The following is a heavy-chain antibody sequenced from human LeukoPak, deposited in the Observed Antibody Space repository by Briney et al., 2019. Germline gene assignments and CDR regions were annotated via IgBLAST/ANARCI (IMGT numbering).Heavy chain of an antibody. CDR1: GVSISSGGYY. CDR2: IYYSGST. D-gene: IGHD7-27*01. V-gene: IGHV4-31*03. J-gene: IGHJ4*02. CDR3: ARGLTGDPLDY. Sequence: SETLSLTCTVSGVSISSGGYYWSWIRQHPGKGLEWIGYIYYSGSTYYNPSLKSRVTISVDTSKNQFSLKLSSVTAADTAVYYCARGLTGDPLDYWGQGTLVTVSS.